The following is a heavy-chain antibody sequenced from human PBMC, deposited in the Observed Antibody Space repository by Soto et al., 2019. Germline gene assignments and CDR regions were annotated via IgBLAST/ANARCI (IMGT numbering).Heavy chain of an antibody. CDR3: ARDVSGIGY. CDR2: ISYDGSNK. V-gene: IGHV3-30-3*01. D-gene: IGHD6-25*01. Sequence: QVQLVESGGGVVQPGRSPRLSCAASGFTFSSYAMHWVRQAPGKGLEWVAVISYDGSNKYYADSVKGRFTISRDNSKNTLYLQMNSLRAEDTAVYYCARDVSGIGYWGQGTLVTVSS. J-gene: IGHJ4*02. CDR1: GFTFSSYA.